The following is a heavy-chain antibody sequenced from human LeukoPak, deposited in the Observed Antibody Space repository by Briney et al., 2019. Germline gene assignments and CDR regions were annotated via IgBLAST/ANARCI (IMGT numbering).Heavy chain of an antibody. CDR2: INPSGGST. CDR1: GYTFTGYY. V-gene: IGHV1-46*01. D-gene: IGHD3-10*01. CDR3: ARDLTPPRITMVRGVINGNWFDP. Sequence: ASVKVSCKAFGYTFTGYYMHWVRQAPGQGLEWMEIINPSGGSTSYAQKFQGRVTMTRDTSTSTVYMELSSLRSEDTAVYYCARDLTPPRITMVRGVINGNWFDPWGQGTLVTVSS. J-gene: IGHJ5*02.